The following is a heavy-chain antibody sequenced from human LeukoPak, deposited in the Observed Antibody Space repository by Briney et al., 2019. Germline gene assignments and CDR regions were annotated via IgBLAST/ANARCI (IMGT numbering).Heavy chain of an antibody. J-gene: IGHJ4*02. CDR2: ISPSGTTT. CDR3: ARVSALTYNFWSGSFDS. V-gene: IGHV3-11*01. CDR1: GFTFSDYY. Sequence: GGSLRLSCAVSGFTFSDYYMSWIRQSPGRGLEWLSYISPSGTTTFYADSVKGRFTISRDNANNSLYLLMNSLRAEHTALYYCARVSALTYNFWSGSFDSWGQGSLLAVSS. D-gene: IGHD3-3*01.